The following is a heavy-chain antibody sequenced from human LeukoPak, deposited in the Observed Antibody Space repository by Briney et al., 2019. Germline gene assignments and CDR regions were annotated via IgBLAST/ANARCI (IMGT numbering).Heavy chain of an antibody. CDR3: ARSFWSGYYWFDP. V-gene: IGHV4-30-2*02. CDR2: IYHSGST. Sequence: SQTLSLTCAVSGGSISSGGYSWSWIRQPPGKGLEWIGYIYHSGSTYYNPSLKSRVTISVDRSKNQFSLKLSSVTAADTAVYYCARSFWSGYYWFDPWGQGTLVTVSS. CDR1: GGSISSGGYS. J-gene: IGHJ5*02. D-gene: IGHD3-3*01.